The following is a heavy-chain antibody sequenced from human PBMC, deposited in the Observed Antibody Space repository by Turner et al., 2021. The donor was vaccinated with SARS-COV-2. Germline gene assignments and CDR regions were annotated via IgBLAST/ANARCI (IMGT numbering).Heavy chain of an antibody. Sequence: EVQLVESGGGWVKPGRSLRLSFAVSGLTFTNAWMSWVRQGPGKGLEWVGRINSNSEGGATNYAAPVKGRFTISRDDSKNMLYLEMNSLKIEDTGVYYCTPLDYSDFWGQGTLVTVSS. J-gene: IGHJ4*02. CDR1: GLTFTNAW. V-gene: IGHV3-15*01. CDR2: INSNSEGGAT. CDR3: TPLDYSDF.